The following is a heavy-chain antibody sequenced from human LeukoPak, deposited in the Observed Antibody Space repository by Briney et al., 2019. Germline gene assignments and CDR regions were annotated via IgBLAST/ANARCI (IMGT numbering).Heavy chain of an antibody. J-gene: IGHJ4*02. CDR1: GGSISSSSYY. CDR2: IYYSGST. CDR3: ARGGYYYDSSGYEFFDY. D-gene: IGHD3-22*01. V-gene: IGHV4-61*05. Sequence: SETLSLTCTVSGGSISSSSYYWGWIRQPPGKGLEWIGYIYYSGSTNYNPSLKSRVTISVDTSKNQFSLKLSSVTAADTAVYYCARGGYYYDSSGYEFFDYWGQGTLVTVSS.